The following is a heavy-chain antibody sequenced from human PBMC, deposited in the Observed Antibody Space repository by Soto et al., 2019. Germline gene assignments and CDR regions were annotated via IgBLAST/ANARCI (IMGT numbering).Heavy chain of an antibody. D-gene: IGHD3-3*01. J-gene: IGHJ3*02. Sequence: QLHLVQSGAVVKKPGASVTVSCSASGYPVTAYYMHWVRQAPGRGLEWMGGINPATGAAKYTQTFVGRATVTRDTPTSTVLMELSGLASDDSAGSYGASGGGVGVAGSAAFDMWGQGTLVTVSS. CDR3: ASGGGVGVAGSAAFDM. CDR1: GYPVTAYY. CDR2: INPATGAA. V-gene: IGHV1-2*02.